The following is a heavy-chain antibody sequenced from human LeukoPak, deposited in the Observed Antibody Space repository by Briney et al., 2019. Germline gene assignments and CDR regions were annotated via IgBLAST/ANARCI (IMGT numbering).Heavy chain of an antibody. CDR2: IYSGGRT. V-gene: IGHV3-66*01. CDR1: GFTVSSNY. Sequence: GGSLRLSCAASGFTVSSNYMSWVRQAPGKGLEWVSVIYSGGRTEYADSVKGRFTISRDNSKNTLYLQMNSLRAEDTAVYYCARESGSYYGVTLDYWGQGTLVTVSS. CDR3: ARESGSYYGVTLDY. J-gene: IGHJ4*02. D-gene: IGHD1-26*01.